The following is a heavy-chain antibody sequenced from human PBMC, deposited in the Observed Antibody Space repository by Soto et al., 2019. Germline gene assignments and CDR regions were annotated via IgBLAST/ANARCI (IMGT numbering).Heavy chain of an antibody. J-gene: IGHJ6*02. Sequence: EVQLLESGGGLAQPGGSLRLSCEVSGFTFRKYVMTWVRQAPGKGLEWVSSLSSTGGSTYYADSVKGRFTVSRDNSKNTLYLQIKSLRAEDTAIYYCAKDQGFLEWIPQGGLDVWGPGTTVAVSS. V-gene: IGHV3-23*01. CDR1: GFTFRKYV. D-gene: IGHD3-3*01. CDR2: LSSTGGST. CDR3: AKDQGFLEWIPQGGLDV.